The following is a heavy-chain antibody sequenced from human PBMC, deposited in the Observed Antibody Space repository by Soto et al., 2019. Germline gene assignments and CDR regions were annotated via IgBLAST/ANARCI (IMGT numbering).Heavy chain of an antibody. Sequence: PGGCLRLSCAASGFTFDDDGMSWVRQAPGKGLEWVSGINWNGGSTGYADSVKGRFTISRDNATNSLYLQMNSLRAEDTTLYHCARDSSGWYRYFDYWGQGTLVTVSS. CDR1: GFTFDDDG. V-gene: IGHV3-20*01. D-gene: IGHD6-19*01. CDR2: INWNGGST. CDR3: ARDSSGWYRYFDY. J-gene: IGHJ4*02.